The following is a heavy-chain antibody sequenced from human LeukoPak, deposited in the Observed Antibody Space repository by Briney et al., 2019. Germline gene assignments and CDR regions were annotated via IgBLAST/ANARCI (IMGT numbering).Heavy chain of an antibody. CDR2: IYSGGST. D-gene: IGHD1-26*01. CDR1: GFTVSSNY. V-gene: IGHV3-66*01. Sequence: GGSLRLSCAASGFTVSSNYMSWVRQAPGKGLEWVSVIYSGGSTYYADSVKGRFTISRDNSKNTLYLQMNSLRAEDTAVYYCARGPWGVPHSNWFDPWGQGTLVTVSS. CDR3: ARGPWGVPHSNWFDP. J-gene: IGHJ5*02.